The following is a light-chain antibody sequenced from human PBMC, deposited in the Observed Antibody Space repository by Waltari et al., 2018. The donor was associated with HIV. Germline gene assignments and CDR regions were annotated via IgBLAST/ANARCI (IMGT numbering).Light chain of an antibody. Sequence: EIVLTPSLATLSLRPGDTATLSCRASQIIRSNLAGWQQRPGLAPRLVVHSTATRATGIPARFSGSGSGTNVSLTITGLQSEDDAVDYCHQYDSWPPYTFGQGTIVEIK. CDR1: QIIRSN. CDR3: HQYDSWPPYT. J-gene: IGKJ2*01. V-gene: IGKV3-15*01. CDR2: STA.